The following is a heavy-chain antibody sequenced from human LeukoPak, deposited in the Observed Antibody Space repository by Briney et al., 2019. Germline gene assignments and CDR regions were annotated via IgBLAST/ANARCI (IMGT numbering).Heavy chain of an antibody. Sequence: ASVKVACKASGYTFSDYHMHWVRQAPGQGLEWMGWINPNSGGTIYAQKFQGRVTMTRDTSITTAYMELSRLRSDDTAVYYCARARAPGDPFDIWGQGTMVTVSS. CDR2: INPNSGGT. CDR1: GYTFSDYH. D-gene: IGHD1-26*01. CDR3: ARARAPGDPFDI. J-gene: IGHJ3*02. V-gene: IGHV1-2*02.